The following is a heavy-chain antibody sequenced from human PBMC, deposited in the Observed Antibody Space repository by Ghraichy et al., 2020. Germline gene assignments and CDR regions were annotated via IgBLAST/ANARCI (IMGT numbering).Heavy chain of an antibody. CDR1: GYTFTSYG. J-gene: IGHJ4*02. V-gene: IGHV1-18*01. D-gene: IGHD6-6*01. Sequence: ASVKVSCKASGYTFTSYGISWVRQAPGQGLEWMGWISAYNGNTNYAQKLQGRVTMTTDTSTSTAYMELRSLRSDDTAVYYCARVGPPGHSSSSPFDYWGQGTLVTVSS. CDR2: ISAYNGNT. CDR3: ARVGPPGHSSSSPFDY.